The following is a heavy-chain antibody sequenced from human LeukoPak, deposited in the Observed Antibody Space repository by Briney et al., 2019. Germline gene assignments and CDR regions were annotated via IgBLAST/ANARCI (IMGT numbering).Heavy chain of an antibody. CDR1: GFTFSTYA. D-gene: IGHD1-26*01. J-gene: IGHJ4*02. V-gene: IGHV3-23*01. CDR2: ISGSGANT. CDR3: ASWGSGSFYEY. Sequence: QAGGSLRLSCAASGFTFSTYAMSWVRQAPGKGLEWVSTISGSGANTYYADSVRGRFTISRDQSKNTFHLQMNSVRVEDTAVYFCASWGSGSFYEYWGQGTLVTVSS.